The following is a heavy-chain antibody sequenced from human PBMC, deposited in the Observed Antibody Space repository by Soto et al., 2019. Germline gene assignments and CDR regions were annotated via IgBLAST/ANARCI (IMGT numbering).Heavy chain of an antibody. CDR2: ITSDTLTI. V-gene: IGHV3-48*02. Sequence: EVQLVESGGGLVQPGGSLRLSCAASGFTFSIYSMNWVRQAPGKGLEWFSYITSDTLTIKYTDSVKGRFTISRDNAKNSQYLQMNSLRDEETAVYFCARSVEGHFDYWGQGTVVTVSS. J-gene: IGHJ4*02. D-gene: IGHD6-19*01. CDR1: GFTFSIYS. CDR3: ARSVEGHFDY.